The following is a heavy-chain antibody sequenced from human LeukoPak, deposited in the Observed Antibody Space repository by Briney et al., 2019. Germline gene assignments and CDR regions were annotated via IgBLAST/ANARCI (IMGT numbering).Heavy chain of an antibody. CDR2: ISYDGSNK. D-gene: IGHD3-10*01. CDR3: VGGSGSYGFRYFDY. J-gene: IGHJ4*02. CDR1: GFTFSSYG. V-gene: IGHV3-30*03. Sequence: PGGSLRLSCAASGFTFSSYGMHWVRQAPGKGLEWVVVISYDGSNKYYADSVKGRFTISRDNSKNTLYLQMNSLRAEDTAVYYCVGGSGSYGFRYFDYWGQGTLVTVSS.